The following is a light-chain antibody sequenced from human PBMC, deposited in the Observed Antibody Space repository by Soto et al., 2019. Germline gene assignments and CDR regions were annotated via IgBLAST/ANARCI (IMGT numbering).Light chain of an antibody. V-gene: IGKV3-20*01. CDR1: QSVSSSY. CDR3: QQYGSSPKT. J-gene: IGKJ1*01. CDR2: DAS. Sequence: EIVLTQSPGTLSLSPGERATLSCRTSQSVSSSYLAWYQQKPGQAPRLLIYDASNRATGIPDRFSGSGSGTDFTLTISRLEPEDFAVYYCQQYGSSPKTFGQGTRWIS.